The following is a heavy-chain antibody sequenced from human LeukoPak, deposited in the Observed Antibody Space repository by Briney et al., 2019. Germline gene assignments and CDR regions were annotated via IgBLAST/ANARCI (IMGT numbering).Heavy chain of an antibody. CDR3: ASGQGLYDISDYFFGHFDY. J-gene: IGHJ4*02. Sequence: PGGSLRLSCGASGFTFSSYAMSWVRQTPGKGLEWVSAISGTGGTICYADSVKGRFTVSGDNSKNTLYLQMNSLRGEDTAVYYCASGQGLYDISDYFFGHFDYWGQGTLVTVSS. D-gene: IGHD3-22*01. V-gene: IGHV3-23*01. CDR1: GFTFSSYA. CDR2: ISGTGGTI.